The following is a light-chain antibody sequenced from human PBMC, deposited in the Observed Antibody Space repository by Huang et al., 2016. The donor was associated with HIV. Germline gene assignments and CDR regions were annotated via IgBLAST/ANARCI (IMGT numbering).Light chain of an antibody. CDR1: LSVSTN. Sequence: ERVMTQSPATVSLSPGERATVSCRASLSVSTNLAWYQQRPGQAPRLLIYGASTRATGIPARFSGGGSGAEFTLTISSLQSEDFAVYYCQQYDNWPLTFGGGTKVQIK. CDR3: QQYDNWPLT. CDR2: GAS. J-gene: IGKJ4*01. V-gene: IGKV3-15*01.